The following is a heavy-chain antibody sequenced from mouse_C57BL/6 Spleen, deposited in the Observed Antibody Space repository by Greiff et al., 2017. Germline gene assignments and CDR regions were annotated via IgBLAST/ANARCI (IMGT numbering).Heavy chain of an antibody. Sequence: EVKLVESGGGLVQPGGSLSLSCAASGFTFTDYYMSWVRQPPGKALEWLGFIRNKANGYTTEYSASVKGRFTISRDNSQSILYLQMTALRAEDSATYYCARYDDYVGAWFAYWCQGTLVTVSA. CDR2: IRNKANGYTT. V-gene: IGHV7-3*01. CDR1: GFTFTDYY. CDR3: ARYDDYVGAWFAY. J-gene: IGHJ3*01. D-gene: IGHD2-4*01.